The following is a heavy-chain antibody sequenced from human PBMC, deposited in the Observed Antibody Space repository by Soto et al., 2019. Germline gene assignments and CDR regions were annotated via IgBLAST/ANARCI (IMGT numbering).Heavy chain of an antibody. V-gene: IGHV3-15*01. J-gene: IGHJ4*02. Sequence: EVQLVESGGGLVKDGESLRVSCAASGFTFSNAWMSWVRQAPGKGLEWVGRIKSKTNGGTTDYAAPVKGRFSISRDDSKNTLYLQMNSLKTEDTAVYYCTTDDPINRNWGQGTLVTVSS. CDR3: TTDDPINRN. CDR2: IKSKTNGGTT. CDR1: GFTFSNAW.